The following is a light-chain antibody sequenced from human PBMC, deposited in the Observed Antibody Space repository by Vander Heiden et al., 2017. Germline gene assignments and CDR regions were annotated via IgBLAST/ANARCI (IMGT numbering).Light chain of an antibody. CDR2: YRSDSDK. Sequence: HALLTPPSSLSASPVSSSRLTCTLRIGINVGTYRIYWYQQKPGSPPQFLLKYRSDSDKQQGSGVPSRFSGSKDASANAGILLISGLQSEDEADYYCMIRHSSAWVFGGGTKLTVL. V-gene: IGLV5-45*03. CDR3: MIRHSSAWV. J-gene: IGLJ3*02. CDR1: IGINVGTYR.